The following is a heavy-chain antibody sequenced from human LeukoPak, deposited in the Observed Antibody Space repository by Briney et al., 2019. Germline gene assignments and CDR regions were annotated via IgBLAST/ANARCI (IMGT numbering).Heavy chain of an antibody. V-gene: IGHV4-34*01. D-gene: IGHD4-11*01. CDR2: INHSGSP. CDR1: GGSFSGYY. CDR3: ARGPPNYSNYVSYFDL. Sequence: PSETLSLTCAVYGGSFSGYYWSWIRQPPGKGLEWIGEINHSGSPNYNPSLKSRVTISVDTSKNQFSLKLSSVTAADTAVYYCARGPPNYSNYVSYFDLWGRGTLVTVSS. J-gene: IGHJ2*01.